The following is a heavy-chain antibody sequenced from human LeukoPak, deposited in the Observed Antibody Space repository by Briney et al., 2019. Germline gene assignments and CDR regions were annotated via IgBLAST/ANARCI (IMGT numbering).Heavy chain of an antibody. J-gene: IGHJ3*02. Sequence: GGSLRLSCAASGFTFSSYAMSWVRQAPGKGLEWVSAISGSGGSTYYADSVKGRFTISRDNAKNSLYLQMNSLRAEDTALYYCARSDYGDAGGAFDIWGQGTMVTVSS. V-gene: IGHV3-23*01. CDR2: ISGSGGST. CDR1: GFTFSSYA. CDR3: ARSDYGDAGGAFDI. D-gene: IGHD4-17*01.